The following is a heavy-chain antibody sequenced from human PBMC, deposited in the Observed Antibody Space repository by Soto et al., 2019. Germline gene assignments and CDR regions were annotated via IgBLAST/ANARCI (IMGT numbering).Heavy chain of an antibody. V-gene: IGHV5-51*01. CDR3: AAGYSTGLDAFDI. D-gene: IGHD2-8*02. CDR2: IFPGDSDT. CDR1: GYNFANFW. J-gene: IGHJ3*02. Sequence: GESLKISCKGSGYNFANFWIGWVRQMPGKGLEWMGMIFPGDSDTKNSPSLEGRITMSVDKSDSSAYLQWRSLKASDTAIYYCAAGYSTGLDAFDIWGQGTMVTVSS.